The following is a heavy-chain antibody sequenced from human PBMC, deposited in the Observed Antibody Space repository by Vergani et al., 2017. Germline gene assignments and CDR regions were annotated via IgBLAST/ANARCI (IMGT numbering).Heavy chain of an antibody. J-gene: IGHJ4*02. Sequence: QVQLQQWGAGLLKPSETLSLTCAVYGGSFSGYYWSWIRQPPGKGLEWIGEINHSGSTNYNPSLKSRVTISVDTSKNQFSLTLSSVTAADTAVYYCARDSQPYYYDSSGYYFWGQGTLVTVSS. D-gene: IGHD3-22*01. CDR1: GGSFSGYY. V-gene: IGHV4-34*01. CDR3: ARDSQPYYYDSSGYYF. CDR2: INHSGST.